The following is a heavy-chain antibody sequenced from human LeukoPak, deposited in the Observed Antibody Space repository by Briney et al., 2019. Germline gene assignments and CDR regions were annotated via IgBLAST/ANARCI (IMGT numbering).Heavy chain of an antibody. CDR3: AKDSYSKGDY. V-gene: IGHV3-7*01. J-gene: IGHJ4*02. CDR2: INHDGSVK. D-gene: IGHD4-11*01. Sequence: GGSLRLSCVASGFTFSSSWMAWIRQAPGKGLQWVANINHDGSVKNYVGSVKGRFAISRDNAQNSFYLQMNSLETDDTAVYYCAKDSYSKGDYWGQGTLVTVSS. CDR1: GFTFSSSW.